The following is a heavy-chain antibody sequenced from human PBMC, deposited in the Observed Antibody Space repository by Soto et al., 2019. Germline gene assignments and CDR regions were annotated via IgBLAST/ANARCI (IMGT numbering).Heavy chain of an antibody. Sequence: ASVKVSCKASGYTFTSYGISWVRQAPGQGLEWMGWISAYNGNTNYAQKLQGRVTMTTDTSTSTAYMELRSLRSDDTAVYYCARDTYYYDSSGYSPSLVWGQGTLVTVSS. CDR1: GYTFTSYG. CDR3: ARDTYYYDSSGYSPSLV. D-gene: IGHD3-22*01. V-gene: IGHV1-18*04. CDR2: ISAYNGNT. J-gene: IGHJ4*02.